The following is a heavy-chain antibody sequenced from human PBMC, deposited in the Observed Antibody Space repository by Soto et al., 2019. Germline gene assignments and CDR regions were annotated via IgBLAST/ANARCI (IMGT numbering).Heavy chain of an antibody. D-gene: IGHD3-10*01. Sequence: QVQLVESGGGVVQPGRSLRLSCAASGFTFSSYGMHWVRQAPGKGLEWVAVISYDGSNKYYADSVKGRFTISSDNSKNTLYLQMNSLRAEDTAVYYFACPPRAEFGYYWGQGTLVTVSS. CDR2: ISYDGSNK. CDR3: ACPPRAEFGYY. CDR1: GFTFSSYG. V-gene: IGHV3-30*03. J-gene: IGHJ4*02.